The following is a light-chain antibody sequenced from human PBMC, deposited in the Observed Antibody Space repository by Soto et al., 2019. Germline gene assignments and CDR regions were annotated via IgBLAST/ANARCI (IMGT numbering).Light chain of an antibody. CDR3: HQYGSAPAWT. CDR2: GAS. V-gene: IGKV3-20*01. CDR1: QSISSNY. J-gene: IGKJ1*01. Sequence: EIVLTQSPGTLSLFPGERATLSRRASQSISSNYLDWYQHKPGQAPRLLIHGASNRATGIPDRFSGAGSGTDFALTISRLEPEDFAVYYCHQYGSAPAWTFGQGTKVEIK.